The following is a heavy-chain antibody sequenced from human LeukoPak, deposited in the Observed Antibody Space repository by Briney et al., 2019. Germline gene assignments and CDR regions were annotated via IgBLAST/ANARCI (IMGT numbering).Heavy chain of an antibody. J-gene: IGHJ6*02. CDR1: GGSLSSYY. D-gene: IGHD4-11*01. V-gene: IGHV4-59*08. Sequence: SETLSLTCSVSGGSLSSYYWSCIRQPPGKGLEWIGHMFYSGSTKYNPSLKSRITISVDTSKNLFSLKVFSVTAADTAVYYCARHFATVTPYYYFGLDVWGQGTTVTVSS. CDR3: ARHFATVTPYYYFGLDV. CDR2: MFYSGST.